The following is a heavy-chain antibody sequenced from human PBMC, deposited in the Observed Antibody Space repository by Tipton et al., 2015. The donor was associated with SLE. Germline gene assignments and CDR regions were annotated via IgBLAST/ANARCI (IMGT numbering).Heavy chain of an antibody. V-gene: IGHV4-34*01. J-gene: IGHJ3*02. D-gene: IGHD6-19*01. CDR3: ARELGGSGWYEDAFDI. Sequence: TLSLTCAVYGGSFSGYYWSWIRQPPGKGLEWIGEINHSGSTNYNPSLKSRVTISVDTSKDQFSLKLSSVTAADTAVYYCARELGGSGWYEDAFDIWGQGTMVTVSS. CDR1: GGSFSGYY. CDR2: INHSGST.